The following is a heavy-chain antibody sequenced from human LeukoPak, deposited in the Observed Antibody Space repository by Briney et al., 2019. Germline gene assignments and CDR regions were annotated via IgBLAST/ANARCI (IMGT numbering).Heavy chain of an antibody. CDR1: GYTFTIYD. D-gene: IGHD3-10*01. CDR2: MNPNSGNT. J-gene: IGHJ5*02. V-gene: IGHV1-8*01. CDR3: ARVSDYYAGFDP. Sequence: ASVKVSCKASGYTFTIYDINWVRQATGQGGEWMGWMNPNSGNTGYAQKFQGRVTITRNTSISTAYMELSSLRSEDTAVYYCARVSDYYAGFDPWGQGTLVTVSS.